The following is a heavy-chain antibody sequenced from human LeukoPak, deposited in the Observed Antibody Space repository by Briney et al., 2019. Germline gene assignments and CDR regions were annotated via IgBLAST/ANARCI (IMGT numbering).Heavy chain of an antibody. V-gene: IGHV4-39*07. Sequence: PSETLSLTCTVSSDSIGSSSFYWGWIRQPPGKGLEWIGRIYYSGSTYYNPSLKSRVTISVDTSKNQFSLKLSSVTAADTAVYYCARDRRGDSGYYYMGDAFDIWGQGTMVTVSS. J-gene: IGHJ3*02. CDR1: SDSIGSSSFY. D-gene: IGHD3-22*01. CDR2: IYYSGST. CDR3: ARDRRGDSGYYYMGDAFDI.